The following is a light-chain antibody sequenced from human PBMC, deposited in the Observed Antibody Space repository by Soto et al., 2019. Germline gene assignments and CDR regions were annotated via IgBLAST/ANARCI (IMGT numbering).Light chain of an antibody. CDR3: AAWDDSLNGPV. CDR1: SSNIGNNA. CDR2: YDD. V-gene: IGLV1-36*01. J-gene: IGLJ2*01. Sequence: QSVLTQPPSVSEAPRQRVTISCSGSSSNIGNNAVNWYQQLPGKAPKLLIYYDDLVPSGVSDRFSGSKSGTSASLAIRGLQSEDEADYYCAAWDDSLNGPVFGGGPKLTVL.